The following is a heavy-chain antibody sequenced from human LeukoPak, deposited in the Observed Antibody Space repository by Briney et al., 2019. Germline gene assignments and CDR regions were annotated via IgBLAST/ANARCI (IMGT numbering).Heavy chain of an antibody. CDR2: INPNSGGT. D-gene: IGHD2-15*01. CDR1: GYTFTGYY. V-gene: IGHV1-2*02. J-gene: IGHJ4*02. Sequence: ASVTVSCKASGYTFTGYYMHWVRQAPGQGLEWMGWINPNSGGTNYAQKFQGRVTMTRDTSISTAYMELSRLRSDDTAVYYCARMGGYCSGGSCYSLYYFDYWGQGTLVTVSS. CDR3: ARMGGYCSGGSCYSLYYFDY.